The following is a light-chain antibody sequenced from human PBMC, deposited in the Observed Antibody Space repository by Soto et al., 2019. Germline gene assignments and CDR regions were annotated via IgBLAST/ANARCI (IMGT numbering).Light chain of an antibody. V-gene: IGLV2-14*01. CDR1: SSDVGGYNY. J-gene: IGLJ2*01. Sequence: QSVLTQPASVSGSPGQSITISCTGTSSDVGGYNYVSWYQQHPGKAPKLMIYDVSNRPSGVSNRFSGSNSGNTASLTISGLQAEDEADYYCSSYTSSSPLVFRGGTQLTVL. CDR2: DVS. CDR3: SSYTSSSPLV.